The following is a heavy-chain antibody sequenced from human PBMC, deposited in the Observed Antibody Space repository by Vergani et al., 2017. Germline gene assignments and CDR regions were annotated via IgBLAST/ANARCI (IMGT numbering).Heavy chain of an antibody. Sequence: QVQLQQWGAGLLKPSETLSLTCAVYGGSFSGYYWSWIRQPPGKGLEWIGEINHSGSTNYNPSLKSRVTISVDTSKNQFSLKLSSVTAADTAVYYCARGGGYFVVVPAAMRGGYYYGMDVWGQGP. CDR2: INHSGST. V-gene: IGHV4-34*01. CDR1: GGSFSGYY. J-gene: IGHJ6*02. CDR3: ARGGGYFVVVPAAMRGGYYYGMDV. D-gene: IGHD2-2*01.